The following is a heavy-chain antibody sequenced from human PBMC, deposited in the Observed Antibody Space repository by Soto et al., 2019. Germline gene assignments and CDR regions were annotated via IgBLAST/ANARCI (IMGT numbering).Heavy chain of an antibody. V-gene: IGHV5-10-1*01. CDR2: IEPSDSYT. CDR1: GFSFTSYW. Sequence: LXASLKTSCKGRGFSFTSYWISWVRQMPGKGAGGVGSIEPSDSYTNYSPTFQGHVTISADKSISTAYLQWSSVKDSDTAMYYCARQGPGSDWFDPWGQGTLVTGSS. J-gene: IGHJ5*02. CDR3: ARQGPGSDWFDP.